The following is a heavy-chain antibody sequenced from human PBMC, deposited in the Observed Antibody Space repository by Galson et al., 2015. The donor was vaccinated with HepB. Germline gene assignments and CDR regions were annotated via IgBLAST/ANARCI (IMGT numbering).Heavy chain of an antibody. CDR2: ISFDGNNI. CDR3: ARSTFYYASGGYSFFHMDL. Sequence: SLRLSCAASGFTFSSFGMHWVRQAPGKGLEWVAVISFDGNNIYYADSVRGRFTISRDNSKDTLFLQMNSLRPEDTAVFYCARSTFYYASGGYSFFHMDLWGKGTTVTVSS. CDR1: GFTFSSFG. J-gene: IGHJ6*03. D-gene: IGHD3-22*01. V-gene: IGHV3-30*03.